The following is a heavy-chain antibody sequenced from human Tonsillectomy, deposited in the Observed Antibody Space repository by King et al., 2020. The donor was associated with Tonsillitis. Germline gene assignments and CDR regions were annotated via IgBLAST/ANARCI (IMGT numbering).Heavy chain of an antibody. CDR2: IRGVRYGGTT. V-gene: IGHV3-49*04. CDR1: GFKFGDYA. CDR3: TRDPYDVLTGYFRFDY. D-gene: IGHD3-9*01. J-gene: IGHJ4*02. Sequence: EVQLVESGGDLVQPGRSLRLSCTASGFKFGDYAMNWVRQAPGKGLEWVGFIRGVRYGGTTEYAASVSGRFIISRDDSKSVAYLQMSSLKSEDTAVYYCTRDPYDVLTGYFRFDYWGQGTLVTVSS.